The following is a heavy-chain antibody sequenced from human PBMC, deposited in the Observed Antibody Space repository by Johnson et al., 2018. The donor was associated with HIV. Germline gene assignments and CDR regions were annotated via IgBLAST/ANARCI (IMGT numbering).Heavy chain of an antibody. Sequence: QVKLVESGGGVVQPGRSLRLSCAASGFTFSSYAMHWVRQAPGKGLEWVAVISYDGSNKYYADSVKGRFTISRDNSKNTLYLQMNSLRAEDTAVYYCARGRSQGAFDIWGQGTMVTVSS. CDR3: ARGRSQGAFDI. D-gene: IGHD1-26*01. J-gene: IGHJ3*02. CDR2: ISYDGSNK. V-gene: IGHV3-30-3*01. CDR1: GFTFSSYA.